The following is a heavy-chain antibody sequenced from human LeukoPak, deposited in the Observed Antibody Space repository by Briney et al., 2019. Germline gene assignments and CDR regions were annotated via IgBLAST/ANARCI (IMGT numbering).Heavy chain of an antibody. D-gene: IGHD6-13*01. CDR2: ISAYNGNT. CDR3: ARGGSSSWINWFDP. CDR1: GYTFTGYY. Sequence: ASVKVSCKASGYTFTGYYMHWVRQAPGQGLEWMGWISAYNGNTNYAQKLQGRVTMTTDTSTSTAYMELRSLRSDDTAVYYCARGGSSSWINWFDPWGQGTLVTVSS. J-gene: IGHJ5*02. V-gene: IGHV1-18*04.